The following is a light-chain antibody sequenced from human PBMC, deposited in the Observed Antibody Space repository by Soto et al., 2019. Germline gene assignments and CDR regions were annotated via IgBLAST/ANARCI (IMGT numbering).Light chain of an antibody. CDR1: QSVSSSY. V-gene: IGKV3-20*01. Sequence: EIVLTQSPGTLSLSPGERATISCRASQSVSSSYLAWYQQKPGQAPRLLIYGSSSRATGIPDRFSGSGYGTDFTLTISRLEPEDFAGYYCQKYGTSPLGQGTKLEIK. CDR3: QKYGTSP. CDR2: GSS. J-gene: IGKJ2*01.